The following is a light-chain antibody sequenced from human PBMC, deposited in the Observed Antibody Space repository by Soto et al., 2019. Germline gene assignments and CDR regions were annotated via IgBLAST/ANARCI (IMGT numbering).Light chain of an antibody. CDR2: DAS. Sequence: IQMTQSPSSLSASVGDRVTITCQASQDITNYLIWYQQKPGKAPKLLIYDASSLGTGVSSRFSGSGSGTHFTLTISSLQPEDIATYYCQQFDSFPCTFGQGTKLEIK. CDR3: QQFDSFPCT. V-gene: IGKV1-33*01. CDR1: QDITNY. J-gene: IGKJ2*02.